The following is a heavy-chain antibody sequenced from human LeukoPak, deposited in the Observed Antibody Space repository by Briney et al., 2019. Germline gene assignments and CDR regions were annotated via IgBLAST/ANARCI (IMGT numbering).Heavy chain of an antibody. CDR1: GGTFSSYA. V-gene: IGHV1-69*13. D-gene: IGHD5-12*01. CDR3: ARDFVPPGYSGYDYQLGYNQHYYYYYGMDV. CDR2: IIPIFGTA. Sequence: GASVKVSCKASGGTFSSYAISWVRQAPGQGLEWMGGIIPIFGTANYAQKFQGRVTITADESTSTAYMELSSLRSEDTAVYYCARDFVPPGYSGYDYQLGYNQHYYYYYGMDVWGQGTTVTVSS. J-gene: IGHJ6*02.